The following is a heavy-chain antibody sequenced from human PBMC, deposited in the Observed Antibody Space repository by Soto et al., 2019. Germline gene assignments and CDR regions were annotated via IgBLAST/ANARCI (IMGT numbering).Heavy chain of an antibody. J-gene: IGHJ4*02. Sequence: QVQLVQSGAEVKKPGSSVKVSCKASGGTFSSYAISWVRQAPGQGLEWRGGIIPILGTANYAQKCQGRVTITADQSTSTAYMELSSLRSEDTAVYYCAREGDYYDSSGYSGFWGQGTLVTVSS. CDR2: IIPILGTA. D-gene: IGHD3-22*01. CDR1: GGTFSSYA. CDR3: AREGDYYDSSGYSGF. V-gene: IGHV1-69*01.